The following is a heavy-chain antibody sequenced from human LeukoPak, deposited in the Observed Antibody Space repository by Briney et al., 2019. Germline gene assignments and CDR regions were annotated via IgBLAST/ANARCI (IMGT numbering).Heavy chain of an antibody. CDR3: SRGGQGLSDN. CDR1: GVSISSHY. D-gene: IGHD3-10*01. V-gene: IGHV4-59*11. CDR2: IHYRGTT. J-gene: IGHJ4*02. Sequence: SETLSLTCTVSGVSISSHYWNWIRQTPGKGLEWIGYIHYRGTTNYNPSLKSRVTISADTSKYHFSLTLNSVTAADTAVYYCSRGGQGLSDNWGQGILVTVSS.